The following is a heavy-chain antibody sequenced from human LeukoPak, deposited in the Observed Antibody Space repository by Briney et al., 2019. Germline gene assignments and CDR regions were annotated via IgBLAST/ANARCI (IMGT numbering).Heavy chain of an antibody. V-gene: IGHV4-61*05. CDR1: GGSISSSSYY. D-gene: IGHD3-9*01. CDR2: IYYSGST. Sequence: SETLSLTCTVSGGSISSSSYYWGWIRQPPGKGLEWIGYIYYSGSTNYNPSLKSRVTISVDTSKNQFSLKLSSVTAADTAVYYCARAPDYDILTGYRTEYYFDYWGQGTLVTVSS. J-gene: IGHJ4*02. CDR3: ARAPDYDILTGYRTEYYFDY.